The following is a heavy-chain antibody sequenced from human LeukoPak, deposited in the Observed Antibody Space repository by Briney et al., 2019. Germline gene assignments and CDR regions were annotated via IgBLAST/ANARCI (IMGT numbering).Heavy chain of an antibody. V-gene: IGHV1-18*01. CDR2: ISAYNGNT. CDR3: ARVGVGPYYYDSSGYSHFDY. Sequence: GASVKVSCKASGYTFTSYGISWVRQAPGQGLEWMGWISAYNGNTNYAQKLQGRVTMTTDTSTSTAYMELRSLRSDDTAVYYCARVGVGPYYYDSSGYSHFDYWGQGTLVTVPS. J-gene: IGHJ4*02. CDR1: GYTFTSYG. D-gene: IGHD3-22*01.